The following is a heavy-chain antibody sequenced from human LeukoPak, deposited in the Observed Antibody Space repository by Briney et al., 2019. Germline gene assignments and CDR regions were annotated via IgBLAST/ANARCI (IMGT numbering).Heavy chain of an antibody. CDR2: IYYSGST. V-gene: IGHV4-59*01. J-gene: IGHJ4*02. Sequence: SETLSLTCTVSGGSISSYYWSWIRQPPGKGLEWIGYIYYSGSTNYNPSLKSRVTISVDTSKNQFSLKLSSVTAADTAVYYCARDGGQYYDILTGYWGPGPFDYWGQGTLVTVSS. D-gene: IGHD3-9*01. CDR1: GGSISSYY. CDR3: ARDGGQYYDILTGYWGPGPFDY.